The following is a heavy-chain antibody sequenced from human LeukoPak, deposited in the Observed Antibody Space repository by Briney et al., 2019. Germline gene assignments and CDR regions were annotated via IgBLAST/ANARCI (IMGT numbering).Heavy chain of an antibody. CDR2: AFYSGST. J-gene: IGHJ4*02. V-gene: IGHV4-39*07. CDR1: GGSISSSSYY. CDR3: AREKLGGPYDSGWYKDY. Sequence: SETLSLTCTVSGGSISSSSYYWGWIRQPPGKGLEWIGSAFYSGSTFYDPSLKSRVTISVDTSKNQFSLKLTSVTAADTAVYYCAREKLGGPYDSGWYKDYWGQGTLVTVSS. D-gene: IGHD6-13*01.